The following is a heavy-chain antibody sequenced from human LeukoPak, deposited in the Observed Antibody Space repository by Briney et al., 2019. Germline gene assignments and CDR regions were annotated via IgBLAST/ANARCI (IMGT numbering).Heavy chain of an antibody. Sequence: GGSLRLSCAASGFTFSSYSMNWVRQAPGKGLEWVSSISSSSSYIYHADSVKGRFTISRDNAKNSLYLQMNSLRAEDTAVYYCARVKIDGGNSLDYWGQGTLVTVSS. CDR2: ISSSSSYI. V-gene: IGHV3-21*01. D-gene: IGHD4-23*01. CDR3: ARVKIDGGNSLDY. CDR1: GFTFSSYS. J-gene: IGHJ4*02.